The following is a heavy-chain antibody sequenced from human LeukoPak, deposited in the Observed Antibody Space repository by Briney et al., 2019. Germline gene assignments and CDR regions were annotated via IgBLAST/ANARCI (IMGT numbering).Heavy chain of an antibody. CDR1: GVTFKTYA. V-gene: IGHV3-23*01. CDR2: ISNSGGST. D-gene: IGHD3-10*01. CDR3: ARTYGAGSYYAHYFDN. J-gene: IGHJ4*02. Sequence: GGSLRLSCAAPGVTFKTYAMNWGRQGPGKGVEWGSTISNSGGSTYYADSVKGRFTISRDNSKNTLYLQMNSLRGDDTAVYYCARTYGAGSYYAHYFDNWGQGTLVTVSS.